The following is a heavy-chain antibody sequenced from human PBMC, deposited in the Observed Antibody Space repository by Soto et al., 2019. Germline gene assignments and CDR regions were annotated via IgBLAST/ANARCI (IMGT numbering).Heavy chain of an antibody. J-gene: IGHJ5*02. V-gene: IGHV1-18*01. CDR3: ARSLGYSSSDWFDP. D-gene: IGHD6-6*01. CDR1: GYTFTSYG. CDR2: ISTYNGNT. Sequence: ASVKVSCKASGYTFTSYGITWVRQAPGQGLEWMGWISTYNGNTNYEQKLQGRVTMTTDTSTSTAYMELRSPRSDDTAVYYCARSLGYSSSDWFDPWGQGTLVTVSS.